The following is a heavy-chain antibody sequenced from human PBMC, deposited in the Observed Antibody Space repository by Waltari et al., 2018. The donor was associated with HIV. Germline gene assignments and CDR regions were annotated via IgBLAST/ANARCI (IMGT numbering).Heavy chain of an antibody. CDR1: GGSISSGDYY. CDR3: TSRHSYGYLDS. J-gene: IGHJ4*02. D-gene: IGHD5-18*01. Sequence: QVQLQESGPGLVKPSQTLSLTCTVSGGSISSGDYYWSWIRQHPGKGLEWIGYIYNSGSTYYNASLKSRLTISIDTSKNQFSLKVRSVTDADTAVYYCTSRHSYGYLDSWGQGTLVTVSS. V-gene: IGHV4-31*03. CDR2: IYNSGST.